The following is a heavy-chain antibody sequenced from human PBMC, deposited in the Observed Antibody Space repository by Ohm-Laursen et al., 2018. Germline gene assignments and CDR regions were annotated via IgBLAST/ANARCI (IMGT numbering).Heavy chain of an antibody. CDR2: IYYSGST. Sequence: GTLSLTCTVSGGSISSSSYYWGWIRQPPGKGLEWIGSIYYSGSTYYNPSLKSRVTISVDTSKNQFSLKLSSVTAADTAVYYCARRNQMEDYTHEDSSSWYLGSYYFDYWGQGTLVTVSS. V-gene: IGHV4-39*01. D-gene: IGHD6-13*01. J-gene: IGHJ4*02. CDR3: ARRNQMEDYTHEDSSSWYLGSYYFDY. CDR1: GGSISSSSYY.